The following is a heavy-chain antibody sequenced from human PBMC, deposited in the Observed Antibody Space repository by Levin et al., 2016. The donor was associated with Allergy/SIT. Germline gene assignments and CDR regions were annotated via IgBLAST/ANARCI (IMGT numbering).Heavy chain of an antibody. CDR3: ARGLSGRGATIRSDY. CDR2: IYHSGST. V-gene: IGHV4-4*02. Sequence: SETLSLTCAVSGGSISSSNWWSWVRQPPGKGLEWIGEIYHSGSTNYNPSLKSRVTISVDKSKNQFSLKLSSVTAADTAVYYCARGLSGRGATIRSDYWGQGTLVTVSS. J-gene: IGHJ4*02. D-gene: IGHD1-26*01. CDR1: GGSISSSNW.